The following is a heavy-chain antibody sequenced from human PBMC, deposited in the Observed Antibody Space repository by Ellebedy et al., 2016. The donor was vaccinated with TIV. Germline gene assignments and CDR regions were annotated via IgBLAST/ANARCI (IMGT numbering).Heavy chain of an antibody. CDR2: IRQDGGEK. V-gene: IGHV3-7*03. Sequence: GESLKISCAASGFTLSSYWMSWVRQAPGKGLEWVAKIRQDGGEKHFVDSVKGRFAISRDNANKLLYLQLSGLRAEDTAVYYCARDAADNGGKLDYWGQGALVTVSS. D-gene: IGHD4-23*01. J-gene: IGHJ4*02. CDR3: ARDAADNGGKLDY. CDR1: GFTLSSYW.